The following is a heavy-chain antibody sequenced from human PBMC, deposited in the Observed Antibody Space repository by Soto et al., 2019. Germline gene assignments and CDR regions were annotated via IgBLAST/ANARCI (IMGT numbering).Heavy chain of an antibody. CDR2: ISYDGSNK. D-gene: IGHD3-3*01. CDR1: GFTFSSYA. J-gene: IGHJ4*02. V-gene: IGHV3-30-3*01. Sequence: QVQLVESGGGVVQPGRSLRLSCAASGFTFSSYAMHWVRQAPGKGLEWVAVISYDGSNKYYADSVKGRFTISRDNSKNTLYLQMNSLRAEDTAVYYCAGDEMGFSGITDYWGQGTLVTVSS. CDR3: AGDEMGFSGITDY.